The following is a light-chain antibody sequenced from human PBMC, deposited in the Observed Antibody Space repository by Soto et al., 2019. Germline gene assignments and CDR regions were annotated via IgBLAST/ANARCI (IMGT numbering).Light chain of an antibody. CDR3: QEYNSAPSLT. V-gene: IGKV1-27*01. CDR2: AAS. Sequence: DIQMTQSPSSLSASVGDRVTITCRESQGISNFLAWYQQKPGKIPKLLIYAASTLQSGVPSRFSGSGSGTDFTLTISSLQPEDVATYYCQEYNSAPSLTFGGGTKVEIK. CDR1: QGISNF. J-gene: IGKJ4*01.